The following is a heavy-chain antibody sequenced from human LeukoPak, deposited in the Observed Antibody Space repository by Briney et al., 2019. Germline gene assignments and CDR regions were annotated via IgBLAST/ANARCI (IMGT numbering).Heavy chain of an antibody. CDR2: ISYDGSNK. Sequence: GGSLRLSCAASGFTVSSNYMSWVRQAPGMGLEWVAVISYDGSNKYYADSVKGRFTISRDNSKNTLYLQMNSLRAEDTAVYYCAKDQDYYGMDVWGQGTTVTVSS. J-gene: IGHJ6*02. V-gene: IGHV3-30*18. CDR1: GFTVSSNY. CDR3: AKDQDYYGMDV.